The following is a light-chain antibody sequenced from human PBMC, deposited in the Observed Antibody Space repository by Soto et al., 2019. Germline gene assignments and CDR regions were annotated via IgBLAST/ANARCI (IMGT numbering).Light chain of an antibody. CDR2: DVN. J-gene: IGLJ1*01. CDR1: SSDVGGFNF. Sequence: QSALTQPASVSGSPGQSVTISCTGTSSDVGGFNFVSWYQHHPGKAPKLMIYDVNNRPSGVSNRFSGSKSGNTASLTISGLQAEDEADYYCSSYSSTTTFDLFGAGTKLTVL. V-gene: IGLV2-14*03. CDR3: SSYSSTTTFDL.